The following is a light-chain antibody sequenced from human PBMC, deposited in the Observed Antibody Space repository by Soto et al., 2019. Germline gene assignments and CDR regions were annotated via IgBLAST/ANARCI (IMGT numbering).Light chain of an antibody. CDR2: DAS. CDR3: QQYNSYPYT. V-gene: IGKV1-5*01. Sequence: DIQMTQSPSTLSASVGDRVTITCRASQSISSWLAWYQQEPGKAPKLMIYDASSLESGVPSRFSGSECGTEITLTISSLQPDDFATYYCQQYNSYPYTFGQGTKLEIK. J-gene: IGKJ2*01. CDR1: QSISSW.